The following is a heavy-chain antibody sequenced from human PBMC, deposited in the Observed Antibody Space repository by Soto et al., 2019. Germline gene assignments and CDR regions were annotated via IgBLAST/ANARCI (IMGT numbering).Heavy chain of an antibody. CDR1: GYTLTSYG. CDR2: ISAYNGNT. D-gene: IGHD6-19*01. Sequence: ASVKVSCKSSGYTLTSYGISWVRQAPGQGLEWMGWISAYNGNTNYAQKLQGRVTMTTDTSTSTAYMELRSLRSDDTAVYYCASSIHPGYRSGVGYYFDYWGQ. CDR3: ASSIHPGYRSGVGYYFDY. V-gene: IGHV1-18*01. J-gene: IGHJ4*01.